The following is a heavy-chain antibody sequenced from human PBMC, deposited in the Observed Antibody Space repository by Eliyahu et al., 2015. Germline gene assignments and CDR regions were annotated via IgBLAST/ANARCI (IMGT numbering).Heavy chain of an antibody. CDR3: AKNGGIVPLRFLAPMDY. CDR1: GFTFSXXA. J-gene: IGHJ4*02. CDR2: ISGSGSSX. Sequence: EVQLLESGGGLVQPGGSLRLSCAASGFTFSXXAMSWVRXAPGXGLEWVSAISGSGSSXYYADSVKGRFTISRDNSKNTLYLQMNSLRAEDTAVYYCAKNGGIVPLRFLAPMDYWGQGTLVTVSP. D-gene: IGHD3-3*01. V-gene: IGHV3-23*01.